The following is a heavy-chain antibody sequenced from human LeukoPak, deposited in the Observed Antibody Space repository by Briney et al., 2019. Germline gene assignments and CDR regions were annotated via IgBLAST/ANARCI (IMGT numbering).Heavy chain of an antibody. CDR1: GFTVSDNY. J-gene: IGHJ3*02. Sequence: PRGCLRLSCAASGFTVSDNYMSWVRQAPGKGLEWVSIIYSAGSTNYADSVKGRFTISRDNSKNTLYLQMSSLRAEDTAVYYCTLPLRDVFDIWGQGTMVTVSS. V-gene: IGHV3-53*01. CDR3: TLPLRDVFDI. CDR2: IYSAGST.